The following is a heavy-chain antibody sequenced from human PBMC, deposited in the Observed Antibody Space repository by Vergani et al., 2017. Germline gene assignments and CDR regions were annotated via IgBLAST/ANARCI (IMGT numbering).Heavy chain of an antibody. D-gene: IGHD6-19*01. CDR3: ARRYSSGCLGY. Sequence: QVQLQQLGAGLLKPSETLSLTCAVYGGSFSGYYWSWIRQPPGKGLEWIGEINHSGNTNYNPSLKSRVTISVDTSKNQFSLKLSSVTAADTAVYYCARRYSSGCLGYWGQGTLVTVSS. J-gene: IGHJ4*01. CDR2: INHSGNT. CDR1: GGSFSGYY. V-gene: IGHV4-34*01.